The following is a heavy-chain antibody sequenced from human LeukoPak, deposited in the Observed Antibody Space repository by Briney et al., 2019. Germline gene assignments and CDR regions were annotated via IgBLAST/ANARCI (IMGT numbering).Heavy chain of an antibody. Sequence: SETLSLTCTVSGGSISSGSYYWSWIRQPAGKGLESIGRFYTTGSTNYNPSLKSRVTISVDTARNQFSLKLSSVTAADTAVYYCARETMVRFDPWGQGTLVTVSS. CDR1: GGSISSGSYY. CDR3: ARETMVRFDP. J-gene: IGHJ5*02. V-gene: IGHV4-61*02. CDR2: FYTTGST. D-gene: IGHD3-10*01.